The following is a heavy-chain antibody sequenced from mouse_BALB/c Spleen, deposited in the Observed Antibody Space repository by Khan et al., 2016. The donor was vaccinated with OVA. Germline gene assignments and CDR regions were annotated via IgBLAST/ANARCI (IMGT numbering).Heavy chain of an antibody. CDR1: GFSLTTYG. D-gene: IGHD2-4*01. V-gene: IGHV2-2*02. J-gene: IGHJ3*01. CDR3: GRNYDYDEGLAY. CDR2: IWSGGST. Sequence: VQLQQSGPGLVQPSQSLSITCTVSGFSLTTYGVHWVRQSPGKGLEWLGVIWSGGSTDYNAAFISRLTISKDNSKCQAFFKLNSLQATDTAIYYCGRNYDYDEGLAYWGQGTLVTVSA.